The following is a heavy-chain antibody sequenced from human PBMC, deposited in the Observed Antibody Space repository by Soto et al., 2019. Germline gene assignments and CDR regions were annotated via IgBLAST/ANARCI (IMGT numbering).Heavy chain of an antibody. CDR1: GCSFTTYW. CDR2: IYPGDSDT. CDR3: AREFTYYDFWSGYSAPKKKSTYYYYGMDV. Sequence: PGESLKISWKGSGCSFTTYWIGWVRQMPGKGLEWMGIIYPGDSDTRYSPSFQGQVTISADKSISTAYLQWSSLKASDTAVYYCAREFTYYDFWSGYSAPKKKSTYYYYGMDVWGQGTTVTVSS. J-gene: IGHJ6*02. V-gene: IGHV5-51*01. D-gene: IGHD3-3*01.